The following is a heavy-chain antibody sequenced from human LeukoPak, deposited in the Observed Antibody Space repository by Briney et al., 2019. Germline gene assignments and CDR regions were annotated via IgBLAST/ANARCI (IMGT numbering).Heavy chain of an antibody. D-gene: IGHD5-24*01. CDR1: GGSFSGYY. J-gene: IGHJ3*02. V-gene: IGHV4-34*01. CDR2: INHSGST. CDR3: ARISHRDGYNYAFDI. Sequence: SETLSLTCAVYGGSFSGYYWSWIRQPPGKGLEWIGEINHSGSTNYNPSLKSRVTISVDTSKNQFSLKLSSVTAADTAVYYCARISHRDGYNYAFDIWGQGTMVTVSS.